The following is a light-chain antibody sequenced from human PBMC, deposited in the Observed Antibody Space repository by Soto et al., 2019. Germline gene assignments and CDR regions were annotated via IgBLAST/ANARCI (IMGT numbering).Light chain of an antibody. CDR1: QSIRSW. J-gene: IGKJ1*01. CDR3: QQYNSYSWT. Sequence: DIQMTQSPSTLSASVGDRVTITCRASQSIRSWLAWYQQKPGRAPKLLIYKASSLEGGVPSRFSGSGSGTDFTLTISSLQPDDFATYDCQQYNSYSWTFGQGTKVEI. V-gene: IGKV1-5*03. CDR2: KAS.